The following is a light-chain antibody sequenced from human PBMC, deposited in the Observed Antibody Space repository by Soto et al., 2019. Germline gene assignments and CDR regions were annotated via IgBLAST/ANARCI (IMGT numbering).Light chain of an antibody. Sequence: EIVLTQSPGTLSLSPGERAILSCRASQSVSRYLAWYQQKPGQVPRVLIYGAFSRATGIPDRFSGSGSGTDFTLTISRLEPEDFAVYYCQHYVGSSWTFGQGTKVEIK. CDR1: QSVSRY. CDR3: QHYVGSSWT. J-gene: IGKJ1*01. CDR2: GAF. V-gene: IGKV3-20*01.